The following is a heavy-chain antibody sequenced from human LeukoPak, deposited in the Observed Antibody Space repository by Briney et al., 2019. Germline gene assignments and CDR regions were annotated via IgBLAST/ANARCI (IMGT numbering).Heavy chain of an antibody. D-gene: IGHD3-16*01. V-gene: IGHV4-59*08. CDR2: IYYSGST. CDR3: ANYGVVLATYGSPSPFVY. J-gene: IGHJ4*02. Sequence: SETLSLTRPVSGGSISSYYWSWIRQPPGKGLEWIGYIYYSGSTNYNPSLKSRVTISVDTSKKQFSLKVTSVTAADTAVYYCANYGVVLATYGSPSPFVYWGQGTLVTVSS. CDR1: GGSISSYY.